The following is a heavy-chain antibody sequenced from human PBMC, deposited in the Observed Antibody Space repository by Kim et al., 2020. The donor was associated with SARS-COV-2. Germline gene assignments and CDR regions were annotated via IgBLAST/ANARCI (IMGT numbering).Heavy chain of an antibody. CDR2: ISYDGSNK. V-gene: IGHV3-30-3*01. CDR1: GFTFSSYA. J-gene: IGHJ6*02. CDR3: ARARGGSYYYGMDV. D-gene: IGHD1-26*01. Sequence: GGSLRLSCAASGFTFSSYAMHWVRQAPGKGLEWVAVISYDGSNKYYADSVKGRFTISRDNSKNTLYLQMSSLRAEDTAVYYCARARGGSYYYGMDVWGQG.